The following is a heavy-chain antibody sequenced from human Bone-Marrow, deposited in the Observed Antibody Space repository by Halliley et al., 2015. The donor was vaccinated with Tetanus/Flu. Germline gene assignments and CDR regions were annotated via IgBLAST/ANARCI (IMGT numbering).Heavy chain of an antibody. D-gene: IGHD2-21*02. V-gene: IGHV3-30*18. CDR1: GFTFSSYG. Sequence: SGFTFSSYGMHWVRQAPGKGLEWVALISFDGSNRNHADSVKGRFTISRDNSKSTLYLQMNSLRPEDTAVYYCAKDIERHYLYGACPGYWGQGTLVTVSS. CDR2: ISFDGSNR. CDR3: AKDIERHYLYGACPGY. J-gene: IGHJ4*02.